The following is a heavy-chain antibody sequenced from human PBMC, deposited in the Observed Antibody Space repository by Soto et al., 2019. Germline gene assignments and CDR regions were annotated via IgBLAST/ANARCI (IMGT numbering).Heavy chain of an antibody. CDR2: ISYDGSNK. CDR3: ARSLPSYYYDSSGDRRFDY. V-gene: IGHV3-30-3*01. D-gene: IGHD3-22*01. Sequence: GGSMRLSCAASGFTFSSYAMHWVRQAQGKGLEWVAVISYDGSNKYYADSVKGRFTISRDNSKNTLYLQMNSLRAEDTAVYYCARSLPSYYYDSSGDRRFDYWGQGTLVTVSS. J-gene: IGHJ4*02. CDR1: GFTFSSYA.